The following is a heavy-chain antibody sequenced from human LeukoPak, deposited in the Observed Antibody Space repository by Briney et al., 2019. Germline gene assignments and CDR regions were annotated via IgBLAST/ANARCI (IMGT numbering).Heavy chain of an antibody. CDR2: IYYSGTT. CDR1: GGSIRSRSYY. D-gene: IGHD1-26*01. Sequence: SETLSLTCTVSGGSIRSRSYYWGWIRQPPGKGLEWIGYIYYSGTTDYNPSLKSRVTISVDTSNNQFSLKVSSVTAADTAVYYCARSSGAYRSFDYWGQGTLVPVSS. V-gene: IGHV4-61*05. J-gene: IGHJ4*02. CDR3: ARSSGAYRSFDY.